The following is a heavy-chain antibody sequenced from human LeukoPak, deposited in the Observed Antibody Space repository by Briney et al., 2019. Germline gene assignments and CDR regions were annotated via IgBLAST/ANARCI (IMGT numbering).Heavy chain of an antibody. Sequence: GGSLRLSCAASGFTFSSYGMHWVRQAPGKGLEWVAFIRDDGSNKYHADSVRGRFTISRDNAKNSVYLQMNSLRAEDTAVYYCARTYGSGSLDYGGQGTLVTVSS. D-gene: IGHD2-15*01. V-gene: IGHV3-30*02. CDR2: IRDDGSNK. J-gene: IGHJ4*02. CDR3: ARTYGSGSLDY. CDR1: GFTFSSYG.